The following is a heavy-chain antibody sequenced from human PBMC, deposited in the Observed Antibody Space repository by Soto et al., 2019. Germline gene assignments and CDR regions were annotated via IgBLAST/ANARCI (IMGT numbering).Heavy chain of an antibody. J-gene: IGHJ4*02. V-gene: IGHV2-5*02. CDR2: IYWDDDK. Sequence: QITLRQSGPALVKPTPTLTLTCTFSGFSLTTAGVGVAGIRQPPGKALEWLALIYWDDDKIYSPSHKSRLTVTKDTSKNPVSFTMANLDPYDTATYYWAPRHVSRAYFDLWGQGTLVTVSS. CDR1: GFSLTTAGVG. CDR3: APRHVSRAYFDL.